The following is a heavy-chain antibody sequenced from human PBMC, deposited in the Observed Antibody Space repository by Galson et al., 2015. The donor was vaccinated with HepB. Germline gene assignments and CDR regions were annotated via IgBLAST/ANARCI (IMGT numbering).Heavy chain of an antibody. CDR3: AKKRAGSTWSPCDY. D-gene: IGHD2/OR15-2a*01. CDR1: GFPFSSYG. Sequence: SLRLSCAASGFPFSSYGTHWVRQAPGKGLEWVAMISYDGSNIYYGDSVKGRFTISRDNSKNTLYLQMSSLRPEDTAVYYCAKKRAGSTWSPCDYWGQGTLVTVSS. CDR2: ISYDGSNI. V-gene: IGHV3-30*18. J-gene: IGHJ4*02.